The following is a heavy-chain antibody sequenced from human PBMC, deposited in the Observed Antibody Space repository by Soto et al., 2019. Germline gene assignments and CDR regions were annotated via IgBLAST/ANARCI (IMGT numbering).Heavy chain of an antibody. CDR1: GYTFTSYG. CDR2: ISAYNGNT. J-gene: IGHJ4*02. D-gene: IGHD6-13*01. Sequence: ASVKVSCKASGYTFTSYGISWVRQAPGQGLEWMGWISAYNGNTNYAQSLQGRVTMTTDTSTTTAYMELRSLKSDDTAVYYCARVSPSSKAAEPWGQGTLVTVSS. V-gene: IGHV1-18*01. CDR3: ARVSPSSKAAEP.